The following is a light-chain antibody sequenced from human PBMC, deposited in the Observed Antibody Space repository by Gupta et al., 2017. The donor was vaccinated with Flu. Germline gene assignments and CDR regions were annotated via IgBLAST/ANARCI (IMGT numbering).Light chain of an antibody. J-gene: IGLJ1*01. V-gene: IGLV1-47*01. CDR2: RNN. CDR1: SSNIGSSY. CDR3: AAWDGSLSGYV. Sequence: QSVLTQPPSASGTPGQRVTFSCSGSSSNIGSSYVYWYQQLPSTAPKLLIYRNNQRPSGVPDRFSGSKSGTSASLAISGLRSEDEADYYCAAWDGSLSGYVFGTGTKVTVL.